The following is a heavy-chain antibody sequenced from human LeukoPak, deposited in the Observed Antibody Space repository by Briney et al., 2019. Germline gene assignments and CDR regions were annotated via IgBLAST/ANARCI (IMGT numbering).Heavy chain of an antibody. CDR2: IYYSGST. D-gene: IGHD6-6*01. CDR3: ARSKLVGGRFDY. CDR1: GGSISSHY. J-gene: IGHJ4*02. V-gene: IGHV4-59*11. Sequence: SETLSLTCTVSGGSISSHYWSWIRQPPGKGLEWIGYIYYSGSTNYNPSLKSRVTISVDTSKNQFSLKLSSVTAADTAVYYCARSKLVGGRFDYWGQGTLVTVSS.